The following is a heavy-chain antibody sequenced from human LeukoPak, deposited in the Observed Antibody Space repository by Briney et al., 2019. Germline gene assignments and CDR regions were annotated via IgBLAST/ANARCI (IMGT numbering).Heavy chain of an antibody. CDR2: IFYSGST. V-gene: IGHV4-31*03. CDR1: GGSISSGGYY. D-gene: IGHD6-13*01. J-gene: IGHJ4*02. CDR3: ARRSSWYGEFDY. Sequence: SETLSLTCTVSGGSISSGGYYWSWIRQHPGKGLEWIGYIFYSGSTYYNPSLKSRLTISVDTSKNQFSLKLTSVTAADTAVYYCARRSSWYGEFDYWGQGTLVTVSS.